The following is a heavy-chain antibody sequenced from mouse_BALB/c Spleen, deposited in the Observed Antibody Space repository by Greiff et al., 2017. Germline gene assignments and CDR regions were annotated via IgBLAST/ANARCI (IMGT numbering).Heavy chain of an antibody. CDR2: IRSKSNNYAT. J-gene: IGHJ2*01. CDR3: VRRSYDGYHFDY. CDR1: GFTFNTYA. D-gene: IGHD2-3*01. V-gene: IGHV10-1*02. Sequence: EVQVVESGGGLVQPKGSLKLSCAASGFTFNTYAMNWVRQAPGKGLEWVARIRSKSNNYATYYADSVKDRFTISRDDSQSMLYLQMNNLKTEDTAMYYCVRRSYDGYHFDYWGQGTTLTVSS.